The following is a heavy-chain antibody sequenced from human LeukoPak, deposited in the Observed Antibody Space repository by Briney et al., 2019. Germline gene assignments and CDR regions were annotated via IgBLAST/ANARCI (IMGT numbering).Heavy chain of an antibody. CDR2: ISNNGGYT. V-gene: IGHV3-23*01. CDR3: AKQLGYCSDGSCYFPY. CDR1: GFTFSSSA. Sequence: GGSLRLSCAASGFTFSSSAMSWVRQAPGKGLEWVSAISNNGGYTYYADSVQGRFTISRDNSKTTLCPQMPSLRAEDTAVYYCAKQLGYCSDGSCYFPYWGQGTLVTVSS. J-gene: IGHJ4*02. D-gene: IGHD2-15*01.